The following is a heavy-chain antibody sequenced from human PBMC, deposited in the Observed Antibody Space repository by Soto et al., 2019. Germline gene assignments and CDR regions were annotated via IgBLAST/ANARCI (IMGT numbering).Heavy chain of an antibody. CDR2: INHSGST. J-gene: IGHJ5*02. CDR3: ARGDLWFGNWFDP. D-gene: IGHD3-10*01. Sequence: SETLSLTCAVYGVSFSGYYWSWIRQPPGKGLEWIGEINHSGSTNYNPSLKSRVTISVDTSKNQFSLKLSSVTAADTAVYYCARGDLWFGNWFDPWGQGTLVTVSS. V-gene: IGHV4-34*01. CDR1: GVSFSGYY.